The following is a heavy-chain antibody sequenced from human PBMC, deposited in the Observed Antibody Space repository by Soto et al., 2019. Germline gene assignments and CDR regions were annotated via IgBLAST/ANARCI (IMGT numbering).Heavy chain of an antibody. CDR2: ISRTGGAA. Sequence: EVQLLESGGGLVQPGGSLRLSCAASGFTFSNFAMFWVRQAPGKGLEWVSSISRTGGAAHYADSVNGRFTISSDNSKNALVLQMDSLRAEDTTVYYGANACDYIWGSYPREPYYWGQGTLVTVSS. J-gene: IGHJ4*02. D-gene: IGHD3-16*02. V-gene: IGHV3-23*01. CDR3: ANACDYIWGSYPREPYY. CDR1: GFTFSNFA.